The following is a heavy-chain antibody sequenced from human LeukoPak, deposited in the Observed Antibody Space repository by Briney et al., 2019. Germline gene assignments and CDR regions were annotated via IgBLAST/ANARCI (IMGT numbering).Heavy chain of an antibody. J-gene: IGHJ4*02. CDR3: ARQESRNYQYEGLDY. D-gene: IGHD3-16*01. V-gene: IGHV3-23*01. CDR2: ISGSGGST. Sequence: PGGTLRLSCAASGFTFSSYGMSWVRQAPGKGLEWVSAISGSGGSTYYADSVKGRFTIDRDNSKNTVYLQMNSLRPDDTGIYSCARQESRNYQYEGLDYWGQGNLVTVSS. CDR1: GFTFSSYG.